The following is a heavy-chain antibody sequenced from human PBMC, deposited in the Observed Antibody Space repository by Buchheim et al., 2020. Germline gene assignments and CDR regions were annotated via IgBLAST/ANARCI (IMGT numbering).Heavy chain of an antibody. CDR2: ISSSSSYI. D-gene: IGHD3-22*01. Sequence: EVQLVESGGGLVKPGGSLRLSCAASGFTFSSYSMNWVRQAPGKGLEWVSSISSSSSYIYYADSVKGRFTISRDNAKNSLYLQMNSLRAEDTAVYYCARDQGPYYDSSGYPGIYFDYWGQGTL. CDR1: GFTFSSYS. J-gene: IGHJ4*02. V-gene: IGHV3-21*01. CDR3: ARDQGPYYDSSGYPGIYFDY.